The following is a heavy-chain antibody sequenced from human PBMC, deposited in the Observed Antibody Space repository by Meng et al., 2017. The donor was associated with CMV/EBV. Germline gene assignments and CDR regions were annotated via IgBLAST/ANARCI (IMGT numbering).Heavy chain of an antibody. V-gene: IGHV4-34*01. CDR2: INHSGST. Sequence: VYGGSFSGYYWSWIRQPPGKVLEWIGDINHSGSTNYNPSLKSRVTISVDTSKNQFSLKLSSVTAADTAVYYCASLRTIFGVVPSNDYWGQGTLVTVSS. CDR3: ASLRTIFGVVPSNDY. J-gene: IGHJ4*02. CDR1: GGSFSGYY. D-gene: IGHD3-3*01.